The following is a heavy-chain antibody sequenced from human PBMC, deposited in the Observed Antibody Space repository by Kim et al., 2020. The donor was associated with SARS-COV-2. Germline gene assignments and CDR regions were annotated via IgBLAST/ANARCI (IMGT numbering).Heavy chain of an antibody. J-gene: IGHJ6*02. CDR3: AKARTTMIVVVITTGYYYGMDV. Sequence: GGSLRLSCAASGFTFSSYAMSGVRQAPGKGLEWVSAISGSGGSTYYADSVKGRFTISRDNSKNTLYLQMNSLRAEDTAVYYCAKARTTMIVVVITTGYYYGMDVWGQGTTVTVSS. V-gene: IGHV3-23*01. D-gene: IGHD3-22*01. CDR1: GFTFSSYA. CDR2: ISGSGGST.